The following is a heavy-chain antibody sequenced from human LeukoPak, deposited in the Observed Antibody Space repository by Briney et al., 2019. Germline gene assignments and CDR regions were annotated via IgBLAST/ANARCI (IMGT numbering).Heavy chain of an antibody. D-gene: IGHD6-13*01. CDR2: VYSGGST. CDR3: ARGPYSSTWNTVDY. Sequence: PGGSLRLSCAASGFTVSRNYMSWVRQAPGRGLEWVSVVYSGGSTYYTDSVKGRFTISRDTSKNTVYLQMDSLRAEDTAVYYCARGPYSSTWNTVDYWGQGTLVTVSS. V-gene: IGHV3-66*01. J-gene: IGHJ4*02. CDR1: GFTVSRNY.